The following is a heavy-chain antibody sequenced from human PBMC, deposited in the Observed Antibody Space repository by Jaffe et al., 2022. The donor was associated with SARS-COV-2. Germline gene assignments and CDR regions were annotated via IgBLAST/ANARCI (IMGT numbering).Heavy chain of an antibody. V-gene: IGHV3-30-3*02. J-gene: IGHJ4*02. D-gene: IGHD6-6*01. Sequence: QVQLVESGGGVVQPGRSLRLSCAASGFTFSSYAMHWVRQAPGKGLEWVAVISYDGSNKYYADSVKGRFTISRDNSKNTLYLQMNSLRAEDTAVYYCANDHLSSSFATEAYWGQGTLVTVSS. CDR1: GFTFSSYA. CDR2: ISYDGSNK. CDR3: ANDHLSSSFATEAY.